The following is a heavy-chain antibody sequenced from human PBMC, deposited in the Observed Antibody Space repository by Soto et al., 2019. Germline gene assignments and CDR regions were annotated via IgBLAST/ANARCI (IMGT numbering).Heavy chain of an antibody. J-gene: IGHJ6*02. V-gene: IGHV5-51*01. CDR1: GYSFTSNW. CDR2: IYPGDSGT. Sequence: PGESLKISCKGSGYSFTSNWIGWVRQMPGKGLEWMGIIYPGDSGTRYSPAFQGQVTISADKSISTAYLQWSSLKASDTAMYYCARPLSTYYYYYGMDVWGQGTTVTVSS. CDR3: ARPLSTYYYYYGMDV.